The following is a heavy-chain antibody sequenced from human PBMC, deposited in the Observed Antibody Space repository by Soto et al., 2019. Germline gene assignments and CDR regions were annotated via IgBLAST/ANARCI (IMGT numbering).Heavy chain of an antibody. J-gene: IGHJ4*02. CDR3: ARVSDYGDYVLDY. CDR2: ISYDGSNK. D-gene: IGHD4-17*01. V-gene: IGHV3-30-3*01. Sequence: GGSLRLSCAASGFTFSSYAMHWVRQAPGKGLEWVAVISYDGSNKYYADSVKGRFTTSRDNSKNTLYQQMNSLRAEDTAVYYCARVSDYGDYVLDYWGQGTLVTVSS. CDR1: GFTFSSYA.